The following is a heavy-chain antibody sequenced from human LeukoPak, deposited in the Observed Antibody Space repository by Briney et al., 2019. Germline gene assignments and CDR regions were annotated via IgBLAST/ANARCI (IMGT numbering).Heavy chain of an antibody. D-gene: IGHD3-22*01. CDR2: IIPILGIA. J-gene: IGHJ4*02. CDR1: GGTFSSYA. Sequence: GASVKVSCKASGGTFSSYAISWVRQAPGQGLEWMGRIIPILGIANYAQKFQGRVTSTADKSTSTAYMELSSLRSEDTAVYYCARDRSLYYDSMDWGQGTLVTVSS. CDR3: ARDRSLYYDSMD. V-gene: IGHV1-69*04.